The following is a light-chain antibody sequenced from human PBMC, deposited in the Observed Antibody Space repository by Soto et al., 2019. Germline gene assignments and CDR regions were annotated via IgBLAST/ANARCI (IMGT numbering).Light chain of an antibody. CDR1: QSISRS. Sequence: DIQMTQSPSSLSASVGDRVTITCRASQSISRSLNWYQQKPGEAPKLLIYATSSLQSGVPSRFSGSGSGTDFTLTVSSLQPEDFGTFYCQQSYGTPLTFGGGTNVEIK. CDR3: QQSYGTPLT. CDR2: ATS. J-gene: IGKJ4*01. V-gene: IGKV1-39*01.